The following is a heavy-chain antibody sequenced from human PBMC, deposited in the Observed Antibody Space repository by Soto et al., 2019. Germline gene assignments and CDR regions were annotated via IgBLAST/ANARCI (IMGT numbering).Heavy chain of an antibody. Sequence: EVRLVESGGGLVQPGGSLRLSCAASGVTVGNNYMSWVRQAPGKGLEWVSVTYSGGETRYADSVKGRFTMSRDSTKNTVYVQMNSLRAEDTAVYFCARNVPVTALGYWGQGALVTVSS. CDR2: TYSGGET. CDR1: GVTVGNNY. V-gene: IGHV3-66*01. CDR3: ARNVPVTALGY. J-gene: IGHJ4*02. D-gene: IGHD4-17*01.